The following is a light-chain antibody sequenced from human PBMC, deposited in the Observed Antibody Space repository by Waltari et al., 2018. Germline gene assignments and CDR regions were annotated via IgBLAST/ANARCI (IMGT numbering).Light chain of an antibody. CDR1: ALPTHY. J-gene: IGLJ2*01. CDR3: QSTDSSGSYRV. CDR2: KDS. V-gene: IGLV3-25*03. Sequence: SYELTQLPSVSVSPAQTARITCSGDALPTHYAYWFQQKPGQAPVLVICKDSERPSGIPERFSGSSSGTTVTLTISGVQAEDEADYYCQSTDSSGSYRVFGGGTKLTVL.